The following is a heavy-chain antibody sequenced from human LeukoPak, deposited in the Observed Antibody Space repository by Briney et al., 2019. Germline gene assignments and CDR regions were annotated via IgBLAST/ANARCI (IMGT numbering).Heavy chain of an antibody. CDR3: ARDRNWLRFDY. V-gene: IGHV1-18*01. Sequence: GASVKVSCKASGYIFNNYGITWVRQAPGQGLEWMGWISAYNGHTNYAQKLQGRVTMTTDTSTSTAYMELRSLRSDDTAVYYCARDRNWLRFDYWGQGTLVTVSS. J-gene: IGHJ4*02. CDR1: GYIFNNYG. D-gene: IGHD5-12*01. CDR2: ISAYNGHT.